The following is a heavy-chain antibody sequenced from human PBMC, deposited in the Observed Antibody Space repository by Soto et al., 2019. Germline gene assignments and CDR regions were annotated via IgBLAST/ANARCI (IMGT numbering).Heavy chain of an antibody. CDR3: ARETWLVRSNYPFDN. CDR1: GYTFINYY. Sequence: QVQLVQSGAEVKKPGASVKVSCKASGYTFINYYMHWVRQAPGQGLEWMRIINPNGGSTTYTQKCQGIVTLTRDTSEKTVNMEQSSLSAEETDVYCCARETWLVRSNYPFDNWGQGTMVTVSS. J-gene: IGHJ3*02. V-gene: IGHV1-46*01. CDR2: INPNGGST. D-gene: IGHD6-19*01.